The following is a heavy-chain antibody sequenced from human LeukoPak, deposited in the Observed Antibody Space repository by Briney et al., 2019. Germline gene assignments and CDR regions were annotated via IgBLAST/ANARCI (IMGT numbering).Heavy chain of an antibody. Sequence: GASVKVSCKASGYTFTSNALGWVRQAPGQGLEWMGWINTNTGNPTYAQGFTGRFVFSLDTSDNTAYLQIRSLQAEDTAVYSCASFFCTSALCYYLDYWGQGTLVTVSS. V-gene: IGHV7-4-1*02. CDR3: ASFFCTSALCYYLDY. CDR2: INTNTGNP. CDR1: GYTFTSNA. J-gene: IGHJ4*02. D-gene: IGHD2-8*01.